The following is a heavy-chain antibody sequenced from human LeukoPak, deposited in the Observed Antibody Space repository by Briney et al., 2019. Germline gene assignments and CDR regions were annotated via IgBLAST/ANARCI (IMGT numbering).Heavy chain of an antibody. D-gene: IGHD2-2*01. CDR1: GFTFSSYA. V-gene: IGHV3-23*01. J-gene: IGHJ4*02. Sequence: PGGSLRLSCAASGFTFSSYAMSWVRQAPGKGLEWVSTISGSGGSTYYADSVKGRFTISRDNSKNTLYLQMNSLKTEDTAVYYCTSGLPNYDYWGQGTLVTVSS. CDR2: ISGSGGST. CDR3: TSGLPNYDY.